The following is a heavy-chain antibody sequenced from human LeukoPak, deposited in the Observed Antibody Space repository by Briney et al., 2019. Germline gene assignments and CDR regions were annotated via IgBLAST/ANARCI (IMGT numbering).Heavy chain of an antibody. CDR3: ARDLGRYYYDSSGYPNFDY. Sequence: ASVKVSCKASGYTFTGYYMHWVRQAPGQGLEWMGWINPNSGGTNYAQKFQGRVTMTRDTSVSTAYMELSRLRSDDTAVYYCARDLGRYYYDSSGYPNFDYWGQGTLVTVSS. CDR1: GYTFTGYY. CDR2: INPNSGGT. D-gene: IGHD3-22*01. V-gene: IGHV1-2*02. J-gene: IGHJ4*02.